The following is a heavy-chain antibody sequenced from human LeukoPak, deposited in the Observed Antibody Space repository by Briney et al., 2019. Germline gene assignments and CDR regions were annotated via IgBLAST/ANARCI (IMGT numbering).Heavy chain of an antibody. Sequence: GGSLRLSCAASGFTFSSYWMHWVRQAPGKGLEWVAVIWYDGSNKYYADSVKGRFTISRDNSKSTLYLQMNSLRAEDTAVYYCAREFRSDIVATKLYYYYYYMDVWGKGTTVTVSS. CDR2: IWYDGSNK. D-gene: IGHD5-12*01. CDR3: AREFRSDIVATKLYYYYYYMDV. J-gene: IGHJ6*03. V-gene: IGHV3-33*08. CDR1: GFTFSSYW.